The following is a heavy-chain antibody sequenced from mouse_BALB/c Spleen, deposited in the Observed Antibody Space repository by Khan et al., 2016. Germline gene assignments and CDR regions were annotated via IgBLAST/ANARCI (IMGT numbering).Heavy chain of an antibody. D-gene: IGHD2-14*01. Sequence: QIQLVQSGPELKKPGETVKISCKASDYTFTDFSMHWVKQAPGKGLKWMAWINTETGEPTYADDFKGRFAFSLETSASTAYLQINDLKNEDTATYCCARHYRYDGGGDWGQGTTVTVSS. CDR2: INTETGEP. J-gene: IGHJ2*01. CDR1: DYTFTDFS. V-gene: IGHV9-2-1*01. CDR3: ARHYRYDGGGD.